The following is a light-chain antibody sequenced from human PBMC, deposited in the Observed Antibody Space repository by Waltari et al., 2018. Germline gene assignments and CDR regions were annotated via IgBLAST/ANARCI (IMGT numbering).Light chain of an antibody. Sequence: DIVMTQSPDSLSVSLGERATINCKSSQSILYSSKNKSYLAWYRQKPGQPRKLLIYWASTREAGVPDRISGHGSGTDFTLTVSSLQAEDVAVYYCQQYFSTPITFGPGTRVDFK. CDR1: QSILYSSKNKSY. CDR3: QQYFSTPIT. J-gene: IGKJ3*01. V-gene: IGKV4-1*01. CDR2: WAS.